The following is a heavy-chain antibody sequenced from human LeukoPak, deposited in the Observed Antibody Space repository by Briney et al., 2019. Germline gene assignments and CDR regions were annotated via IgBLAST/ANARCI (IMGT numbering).Heavy chain of an antibody. CDR1: GYTFISYD. D-gene: IGHD2-2*01. CDR3: AGTWKYQSLDNYYGLGV. CDR2: MNPDSGNT. Sequence: ASVTVSCKASGYTFISYDINWVRRATGQGLEWMGWMNPDSGNTGYAHKFQGRATMTRNTSTSTAYMELSSLRSEDTAVYFCAGTWKYQSLDNYYGLGVWGQGTTVTVSS. J-gene: IGHJ6*02. V-gene: IGHV1-8*01.